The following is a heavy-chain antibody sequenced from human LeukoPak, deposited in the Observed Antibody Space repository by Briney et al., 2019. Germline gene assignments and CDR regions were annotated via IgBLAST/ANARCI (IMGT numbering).Heavy chain of an antibody. J-gene: IGHJ4*02. CDR1: GFTVSSNY. Sequence: PGGSLRLSCAASGFTVSSNYMSWVRQAPGKGLEWVSLIYNTGGTYYADSVKGRFTISRDSSKNTLFLQMNSLRAEDTAVYYCASPRDGSYLFHLDYWGQGTLVTVSS. V-gene: IGHV3-66*01. CDR2: IYNTGGT. D-gene: IGHD5-24*01. CDR3: ASPRDGSYLFHLDY.